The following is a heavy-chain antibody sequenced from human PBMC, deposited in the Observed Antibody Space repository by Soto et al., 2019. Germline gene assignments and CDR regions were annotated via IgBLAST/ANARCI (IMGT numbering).Heavy chain of an antibody. CDR1: GFDFKKYG. Sequence: QEYLVESGGGVVQPGGSLRLSCKLSGFDFKKYGLHWVRQAPGKGLEWVAVIWHDGSIKYYVESVKGRFTISRDNANNPLSLQMHSLRVDDTAMYYFAREIRPYYFYALAVCGHGTTVTVSS. CDR3: AREIRPYYFYALAV. D-gene: IGHD3-10*01. J-gene: IGHJ6*02. CDR2: IWHDGSIK. V-gene: IGHV3-33*01.